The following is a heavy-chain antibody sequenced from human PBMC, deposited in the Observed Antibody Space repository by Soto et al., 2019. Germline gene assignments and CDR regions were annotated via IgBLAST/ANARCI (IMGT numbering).Heavy chain of an antibody. V-gene: IGHV4-59*08. CDR3: ARASLDCSGGSCYSGGFDY. J-gene: IGHJ4*02. Sequence: SETLSLTCTVSGGSISSYYWSWIRQPPGKGLEWIGYIYYSGSTNYNPSLKSRVTISVDTSKNQFSLKLSSVTAADTAVYYCARASLDCSGGSCYSGGFDYWGQGTLVTVSS. CDR2: IYYSGST. D-gene: IGHD2-15*01. CDR1: GGSISSYY.